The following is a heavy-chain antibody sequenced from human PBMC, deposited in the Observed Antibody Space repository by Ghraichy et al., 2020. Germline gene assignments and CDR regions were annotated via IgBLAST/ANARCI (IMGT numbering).Heavy chain of an antibody. CDR2: IYTSGST. J-gene: IGHJ5*02. V-gene: IGHV4-4*07. Sequence: SQTLSLTCTVSGGSISSYYWSWIRQPAGKGLEWIGRIYTSGSTNYNPSLKSRVTMSVDTSKNQISLKLSSVTAADTAVYYCARDRHDRGYSGYDLRFDWFEPWGQGTLVTVSS. CDR1: GGSISSYY. CDR3: ARDRHDRGYSGYDLRFDWFEP. D-gene: IGHD5-12*01.